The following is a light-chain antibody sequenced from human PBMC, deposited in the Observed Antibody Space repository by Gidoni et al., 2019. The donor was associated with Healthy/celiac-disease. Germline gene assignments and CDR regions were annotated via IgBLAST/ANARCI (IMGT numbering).Light chain of an antibody. Sequence: DIVRTQSPLSLPVTPGEPASIACRSSQSLLHSNGYNYLDWYLQKPGQSPQLLIYLGSSRASGVPDRFSGSGSGTDFTLKISRVEAEDVGVYYCMQALQTHTFGQGTKLEIK. V-gene: IGKV2-28*01. CDR1: QSLLHSNGYNY. J-gene: IGKJ2*01. CDR2: LGS. CDR3: MQALQTHT.